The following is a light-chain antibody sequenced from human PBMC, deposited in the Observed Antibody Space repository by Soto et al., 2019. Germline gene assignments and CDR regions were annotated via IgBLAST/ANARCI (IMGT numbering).Light chain of an antibody. J-gene: IGKJ3*01. CDR3: QQYARSPFG. V-gene: IGKV3-20*01. Sequence: EIVLTQSPGTLSLSPGERATLSCRASQSVSSSLAWYQKIPGQAPRLLIYGASSRATGIPDRFSGSGSGTDFTLTISGLEPEDFAVYYCQQYARSPFGFGPGTKVDIK. CDR1: QSVSSS. CDR2: GAS.